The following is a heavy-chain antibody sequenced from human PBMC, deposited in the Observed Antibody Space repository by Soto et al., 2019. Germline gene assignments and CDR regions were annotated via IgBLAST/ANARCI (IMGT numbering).Heavy chain of an antibody. J-gene: IGHJ4*02. CDR2: IYYSGST. CDR3: ARGGYYDSSGYYGY. CDR1: GGSISSGGYY. D-gene: IGHD3-22*01. Sequence: SETQCVTCTVFGGSISSGGYYWSWIRQHPGKGLKWIGYIYYSGSTYYNPSLKSRVTISVDTSKNQFSLKLSSVTAADTAVYYCARGGYYDSSGYYGYWGQGTLVTVSS. V-gene: IGHV4-31*03.